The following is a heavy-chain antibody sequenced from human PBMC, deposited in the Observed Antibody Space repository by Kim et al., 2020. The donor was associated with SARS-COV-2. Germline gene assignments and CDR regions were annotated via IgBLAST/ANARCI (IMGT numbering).Heavy chain of an antibody. D-gene: IGHD6-19*01. J-gene: IGHJ4*02. Sequence: GGSLRLSCAASGFTFSSYGMHWVRQAPGKGLEWVAVIWYDGSNKYYADSVKGRFTISRDNSKNTLYLQMNSLRAEDTAVYYCAREPLRVGWLALDYWGQGALVTASS. V-gene: IGHV3-33*01. CDR2: IWYDGSNK. CDR3: AREPLRVGWLALDY. CDR1: GFTFSSYG.